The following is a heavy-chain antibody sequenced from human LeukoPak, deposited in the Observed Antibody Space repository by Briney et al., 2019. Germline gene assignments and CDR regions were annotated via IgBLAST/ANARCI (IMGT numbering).Heavy chain of an antibody. CDR1: RFTFSSYS. J-gene: IGHJ5*02. Sequence: PGGSLRLSCAASRFTFSSYSMSWVRQAPGKGLEWVSSISSGSGYIYYADSVKGRFTISRDNSKNSLYLQMNSLRAEDTAVYYCARDYQLGRAWFDPWGQGTLVTVSS. D-gene: IGHD5-24*01. V-gene: IGHV3-21*01. CDR3: ARDYQLGRAWFDP. CDR2: ISSGSGYI.